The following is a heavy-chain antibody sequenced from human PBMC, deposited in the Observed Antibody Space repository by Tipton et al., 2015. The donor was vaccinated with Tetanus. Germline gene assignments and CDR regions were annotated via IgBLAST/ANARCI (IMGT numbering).Heavy chain of an antibody. CDR3: ARGLVGATRGYYYYGMDV. J-gene: IGHJ6*02. V-gene: IGHV4-59*01. D-gene: IGHD1-26*01. CDR1: GGSISSYY. Sequence: TLSLTCTVSGGSISSYYWSWIRQPPGKGLEWIGYIYYSGSTNYNPSLKSRVTISVDTSKNQFSLKLSSVTAAGTAVYYCARGLVGATRGYYYYGMDVWGQGTTVTVSS. CDR2: IYYSGST.